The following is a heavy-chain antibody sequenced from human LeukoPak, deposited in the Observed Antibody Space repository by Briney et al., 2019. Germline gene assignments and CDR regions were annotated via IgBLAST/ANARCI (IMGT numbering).Heavy chain of an antibody. CDR2: IKEDGSQK. V-gene: IGHV3-7*04. Sequence: GGSLRLSCVASGATFSIHWMSWVRQAPGKGLEWVANIKEDGSQKYYVDSVKGRFTVSRDNAKNSLYLQMDSLRVEDTAVYFCVRARNRVYDYWGQGTLVTVSS. D-gene: IGHD2/OR15-2a*01. J-gene: IGHJ4*02. CDR3: VRARNRVYDY. CDR1: GATFSIHW.